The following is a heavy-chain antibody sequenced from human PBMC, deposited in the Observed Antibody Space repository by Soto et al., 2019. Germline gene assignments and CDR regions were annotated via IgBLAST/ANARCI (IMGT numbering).Heavy chain of an antibody. CDR1: RFIFSCSA. CDR2: MSGTSGTT. D-gene: IGHD1-20*01. J-gene: IGHJ4*02. Sequence: LXLSCATYRFIFSCSAMSWFLQAPVKGLEWVSTMSGTSGTTYYADSVKGRFTISRDSSENTLFLQMNSLRAEDTAIYYCAKEYNWNDYFDFWGQGTPVTVSS. V-gene: IGHV3-23*01. CDR3: AKEYNWNDYFDF.